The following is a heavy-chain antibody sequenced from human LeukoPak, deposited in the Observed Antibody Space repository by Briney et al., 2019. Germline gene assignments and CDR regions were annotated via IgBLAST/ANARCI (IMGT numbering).Heavy chain of an antibody. J-gene: IGHJ4*02. Sequence: ASVKVSCNASGYTFTSYGISWVRQAPGQGLEWMGWINPNSGGTNYAQKFQGRVTMTRDTSISTAYMELSSLRSDDTAVYYCARTHYTTSSDYWGQGTLVTVSS. CDR1: GYTFTSYG. CDR2: INPNSGGT. V-gene: IGHV1-2*02. CDR3: ARTHYTTSSDY. D-gene: IGHD6-6*01.